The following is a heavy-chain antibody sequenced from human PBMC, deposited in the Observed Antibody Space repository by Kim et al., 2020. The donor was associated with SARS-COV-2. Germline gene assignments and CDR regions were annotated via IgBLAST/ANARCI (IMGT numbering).Heavy chain of an antibody. D-gene: IGHD3-10*01. CDR2: ISYDGSNK. V-gene: IGHV3-30*04. CDR3: AREKRLWFGGFDY. Sequence: GGSLRLSCAASGFTFSSYAMHWVRQAPGKGLEWVAVISYDGSNKYYADSVKGRFTISRDNSKNTLYLQMNSLRAEDTAVYYCAREKRLWFGGFDYWGQGTLVTVSS. J-gene: IGHJ4*02. CDR1: GFTFSSYA.